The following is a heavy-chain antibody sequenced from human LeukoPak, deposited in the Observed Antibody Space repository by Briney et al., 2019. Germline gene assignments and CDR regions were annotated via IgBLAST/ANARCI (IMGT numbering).Heavy chain of an antibody. CDR2: ICGSGGST. CDR3: AKVVWQQLVFPCFDY. D-gene: IGHD6-13*01. CDR1: GFTFSGYW. Sequence: GGSLRLSCAASGFTFSGYWMHWVRQAPGKGLEWVSAICGSGGSTYYADSVKGRFTISRDNTKITLYLQMNSLRAEDTAVYYCAKVVWQQLVFPCFDYWGQGTLVTVSS. V-gene: IGHV3-23*01. J-gene: IGHJ4*02.